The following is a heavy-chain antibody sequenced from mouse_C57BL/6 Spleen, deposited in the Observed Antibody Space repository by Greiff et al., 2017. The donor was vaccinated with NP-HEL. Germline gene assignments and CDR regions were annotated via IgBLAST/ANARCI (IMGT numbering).Heavy chain of an antibody. CDR1: GYTFTSYW. D-gene: IGHD2-5*01. Sequence: QVQLQQPGAELVRPGSSVKLSCKASGYTFTSYWMDWVKQRPGQGLEWIGNIYPSDSETHYNQKFKDKATLTVDKSSSTAYMQLSSLTSEASAVYCCTRSYHSNYDYWGQGTTLTVSS. J-gene: IGHJ2*01. CDR2: IYPSDSET. CDR3: TRSYHSNYDY. V-gene: IGHV1-61*01.